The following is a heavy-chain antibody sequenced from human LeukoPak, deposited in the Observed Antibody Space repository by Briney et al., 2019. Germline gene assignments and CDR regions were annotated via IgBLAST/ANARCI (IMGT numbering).Heavy chain of an antibody. Sequence: SETLSLTYTVSGGSIISGSYYWSWIRQPAGKGLEWIGRVYTSGSTNYNPSLKSRVTISVDTSKNQFSLKLSSVTAADTAVYYCARGRLSGWYYFDFWGQGTLVTVSS. D-gene: IGHD6-19*01. CDR2: VYTSGST. V-gene: IGHV4-61*02. CDR1: GGSIISGSYY. J-gene: IGHJ4*02. CDR3: ARGRLSGWYYFDF.